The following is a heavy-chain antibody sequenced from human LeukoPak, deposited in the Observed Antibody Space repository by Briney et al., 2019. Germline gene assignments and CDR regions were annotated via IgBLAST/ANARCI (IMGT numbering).Heavy chain of an antibody. CDR3: ASPPGGSLRGVDAFDI. V-gene: IGHV1-69*06. J-gene: IGHJ3*02. CDR1: GGTFSSYA. Sequence: GASVKVSCKASGGTFSSYAISWVRQAPGQGLEWMGGIIPIFGTANYAQEFQGRVTITADKSTSTAYMELSSLRSEDTAVYYCASPPGGSLRGVDAFDIWGQGTMVTVSS. CDR2: IIPIFGTA. D-gene: IGHD3-16*01.